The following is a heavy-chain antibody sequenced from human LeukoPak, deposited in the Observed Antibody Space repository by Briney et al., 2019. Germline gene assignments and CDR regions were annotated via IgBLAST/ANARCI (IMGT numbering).Heavy chain of an antibody. CDR3: ARHLTYYDPDAFDL. V-gene: IGHV4-59*08. CDR1: GGSISSHY. Sequence: TSSEPLSLTCTVSGGSISSHYWSWIRQPPGKGLEWIGYIYHSGSTNYVPSLKTRVTISVDTSKTHLSLKLSSVTAADTAVYYCARHLTYYDPDAFDLWGQGTMVTVSS. J-gene: IGHJ3*01. CDR2: IYHSGST. D-gene: IGHD3-22*01.